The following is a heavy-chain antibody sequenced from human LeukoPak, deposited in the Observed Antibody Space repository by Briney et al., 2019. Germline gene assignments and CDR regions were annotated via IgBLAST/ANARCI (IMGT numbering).Heavy chain of an antibody. CDR3: ARKKFGPQLN. CDR2: INHSGST. Sequence: PSETLSLTCAVYGGSFSGYYWSWIRQPPGKGLEWIGEINHSGSTNYNPSLKSRVTISVGTSKNQFSLKLSSVTAADTAVYYCARKKFGPQLNWGQGTLVTVSS. CDR1: GGSFSGYY. J-gene: IGHJ4*02. D-gene: IGHD1-1*01. V-gene: IGHV4-34*01.